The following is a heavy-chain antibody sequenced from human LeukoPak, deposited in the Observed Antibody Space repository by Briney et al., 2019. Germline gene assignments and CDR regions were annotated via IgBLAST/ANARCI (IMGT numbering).Heavy chain of an antibody. Sequence: PGGSLRLSCAASGFTFSSYSMNWVRQAPGKGLEWVSSISSSSSYIYYADSVKGRFTISRDNAKNTLYLQMNSLRAEDTAVYYCASRSYYYDSSGYYKDYWGQGTLVTVSS. J-gene: IGHJ4*02. CDR1: GFTFSSYS. V-gene: IGHV3-21*04. CDR2: ISSSSSYI. D-gene: IGHD3-22*01. CDR3: ASRSYYYDSSGYYKDY.